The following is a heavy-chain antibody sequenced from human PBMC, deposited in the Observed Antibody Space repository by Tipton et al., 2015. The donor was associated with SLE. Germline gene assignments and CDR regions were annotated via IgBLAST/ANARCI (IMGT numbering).Heavy chain of an antibody. CDR2: IIPLLGT. J-gene: IGHJ4*02. V-gene: IGHV1-69*05. CDR3: ARDHPDSKAFGY. Sequence: QLVQSGAEVKKPGASVKVSCKASGYTFSHYDINWVRQATGQGLECLGFIIPLLGTKYAQKFQGRVTITTDESTSTAYMELSSLASEDTAVYYCARDHPDSKAFGYWGQGTLVTVSS. D-gene: IGHD3-16*01. CDR1: GYTFSHYD.